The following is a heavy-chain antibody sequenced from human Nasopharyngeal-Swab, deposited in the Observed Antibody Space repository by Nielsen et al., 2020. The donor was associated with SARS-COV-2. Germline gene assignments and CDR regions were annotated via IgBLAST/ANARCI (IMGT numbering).Heavy chain of an antibody. Sequence: GGSLRLSCAASGFTFSSYAMHWVRQAPGKGLEWVAVISYDGSNKYYADSVKGRFTISRDNSKNTLYLQMNSLRAEDTAVYYCARDELGFGKNWGQGTLVTVSS. D-gene: IGHD3-10*01. J-gene: IGHJ4*02. CDR3: ARDELGFGKN. V-gene: IGHV3-30*04. CDR2: ISYDGSNK. CDR1: GFTFSSYA.